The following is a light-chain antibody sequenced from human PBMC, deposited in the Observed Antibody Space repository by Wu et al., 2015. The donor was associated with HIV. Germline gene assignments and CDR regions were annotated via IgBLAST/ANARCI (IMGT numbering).Light chain of an antibody. CDR3: QRYGGSET. J-gene: IGKJ2*01. Sequence: EIVLTQSPGTLSLSPGERATLSCRASQSVRNNYLAWYQQKVGQAPRLLIYSASSRATGIPDRFSGSGSGTDFTLTISRLEPEDFAVYYCQRYGGSETFGQGTKLEIK. CDR1: QSVRNNY. V-gene: IGKV3-20*01. CDR2: SAS.